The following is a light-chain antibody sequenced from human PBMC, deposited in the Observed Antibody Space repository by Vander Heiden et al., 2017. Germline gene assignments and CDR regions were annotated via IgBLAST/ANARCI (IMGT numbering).Light chain of an antibody. CDR1: QSISSY. V-gene: IGKV1-39*01. Sequence: DIQMTQSPSSLSAYVGDRVTITCRASQSISSYLNWYQQKPGKAPKLLIYAASSLQRGVQSRFSGSGYGTDFTLTIISRQPEDFASYYCQQRHSNPPKYTSGQGTKLEIK. J-gene: IGKJ2*01. CDR2: AAS. CDR3: QQRHSNPPKYT.